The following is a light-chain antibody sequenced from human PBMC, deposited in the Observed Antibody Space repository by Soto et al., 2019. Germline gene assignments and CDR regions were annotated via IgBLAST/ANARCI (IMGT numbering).Light chain of an antibody. CDR1: SSDVGDYDY. Sequence: QSALTQPASVSGSPGQSITISCTGTSSDVGDYDYVSWYQQHPGKAPKLMIYEVRNRPSGVSNRFSGSKSGNTAFLAISGLQAEDEANYYCSSYTNSNTWVFGGGTQLTVL. J-gene: IGLJ3*02. CDR2: EVR. CDR3: SSYTNSNTWV. V-gene: IGLV2-14*01.